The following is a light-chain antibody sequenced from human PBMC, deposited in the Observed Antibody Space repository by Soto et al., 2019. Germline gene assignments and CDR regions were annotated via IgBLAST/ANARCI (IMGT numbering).Light chain of an antibody. J-gene: IGKJ2*01. CDR1: HSVSSSY. CDR3: QQYGSSPRFVYT. CDR2: GAS. V-gene: IGKV3-20*01. Sequence: IVLTQSPGTLSLSPGERATLSCRASHSVSSSYLAWYQQKLGQAPRLLIYGASSKATGIPDRFSGSGSGTDFTLTISRLEPEDFAVYYCQQYGSSPRFVYTVGQGTKLEIK.